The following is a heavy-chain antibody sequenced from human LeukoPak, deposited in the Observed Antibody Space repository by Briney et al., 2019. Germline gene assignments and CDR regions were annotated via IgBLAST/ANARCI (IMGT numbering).Heavy chain of an antibody. CDR2: ISYDGSNK. CDR3: AKGDVLLLI. CDR1: GFTFSSYG. Sequence: GRSLRLSCAASGFTFSSYGMHWVRQAPGKGLEWVAVISYDGSNKYYADSVKGRFTISRDNSKNTLYLQMNSLRAEDTAVYYCAKGDVLLLIWGQGTMVTASS. D-gene: IGHD3-10*01. V-gene: IGHV3-30*18. J-gene: IGHJ3*02.